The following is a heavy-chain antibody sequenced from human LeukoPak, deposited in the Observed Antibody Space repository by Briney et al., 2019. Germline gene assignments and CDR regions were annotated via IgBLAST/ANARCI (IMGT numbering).Heavy chain of an antibody. CDR2: ISYDGSNK. J-gene: IGHJ3*02. CDR3: AGGMVGVDDAFDI. V-gene: IGHV3-30-3*02. Sequence: GGSLRLSCAASGSTFSSYAMHWVRQAPGKGLEWVAVISYDGSNKYYADSVKGRFTISRDNSKNTLYLQMNSLRAEDTAVYYCAGGMVGVDDAFDIWGQGTMVTVSS. D-gene: IGHD1-26*01. CDR1: GSTFSSYA.